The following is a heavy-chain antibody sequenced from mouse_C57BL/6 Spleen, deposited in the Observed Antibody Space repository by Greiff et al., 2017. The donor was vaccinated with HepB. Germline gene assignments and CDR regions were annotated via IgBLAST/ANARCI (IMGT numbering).Heavy chain of an antibody. CDR3: AGVTTAYWYFDV. Sequence: QVQLQQSGAELVKPGASVKMSCKASGYTFTSYWITWVKQRPGQGLEWIGDIYPGSGSTNYNEKFKSKATLTVDTSSSTAYMQLSSLTSEDSAVYYCAGVTTAYWYFDVWGTGTTVTVSS. D-gene: IGHD2-2*01. V-gene: IGHV1-55*01. CDR2: IYPGSGST. J-gene: IGHJ1*03. CDR1: GYTFTSYW.